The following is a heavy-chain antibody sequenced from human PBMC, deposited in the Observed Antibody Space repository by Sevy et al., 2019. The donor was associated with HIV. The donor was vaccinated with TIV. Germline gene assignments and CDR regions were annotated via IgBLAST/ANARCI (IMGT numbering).Heavy chain of an antibody. D-gene: IGHD3-3*01. J-gene: IGHJ5*02. CDR1: GYTFTGYY. CDR3: AGDKRAISAGAPGWFDP. V-gene: IGHV1-2*02. Sequence: ASVKVSCQASGYTFTGYYIHWVRQAPGQGLAWMGGINRHSGGKNYAQKFQGRVTMTREPTIRTASMELSRLRSDDTGAYYCAGDKRAISAGAPGWFDPWGQGTPVTVSS. CDR2: INRHSGGK.